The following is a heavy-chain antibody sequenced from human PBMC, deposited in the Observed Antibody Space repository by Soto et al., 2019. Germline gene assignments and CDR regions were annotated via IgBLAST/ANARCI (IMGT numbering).Heavy chain of an antibody. Sequence: EVQLVESGGGLVKPGGSLRLSCAASGFTFSSYSMNWVRQAPGKGLEWVSSISSSSSYIYYADSVKGRFTISRDNAKNSLYLQMNSLRAEDTAVYYCALEWGLTFGGVIDTDAFDIWGQGTMVTVSS. V-gene: IGHV3-21*01. D-gene: IGHD3-16*02. CDR2: ISSSSSYI. CDR1: GFTFSSYS. CDR3: ALEWGLTFGGVIDTDAFDI. J-gene: IGHJ3*02.